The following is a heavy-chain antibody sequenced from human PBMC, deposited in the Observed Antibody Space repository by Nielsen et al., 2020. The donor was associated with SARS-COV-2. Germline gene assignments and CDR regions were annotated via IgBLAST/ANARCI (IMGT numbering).Heavy chain of an antibody. D-gene: IGHD3-3*01. CDR2: ISSSSSYT. J-gene: IGHJ5*02. V-gene: IGHV3-11*05. Sequence: RQAPGKGLEWVSYISSSSSYTNYADSVKGRFTISRDDSKNSLYLQMNSLKTEDTAVYYCARERVVYYDFWSGYHGNWFDPWGQGTLVTVSS. CDR3: ARERVVYYDFWSGYHGNWFDP.